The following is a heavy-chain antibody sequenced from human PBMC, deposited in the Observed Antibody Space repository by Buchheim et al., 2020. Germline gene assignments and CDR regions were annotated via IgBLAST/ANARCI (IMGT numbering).Heavy chain of an antibody. CDR1: GFTFNNYG. CDR3: ARDLRSGYEVGGAD. J-gene: IGHJ4*02. CDR2: INWNGGST. Sequence: EVQLVESGGGVVQPGGSLRLSCAASGFTFNNYGMSWVRQAPGKGLEWVSCINWNGGSTDYADSVKGRFTISRDNAKNSLYLQMNSLRYEDTDLYHCARDLRSGYEVGGADWGQGTL. D-gene: IGHD5-12*01. V-gene: IGHV3-20*01.